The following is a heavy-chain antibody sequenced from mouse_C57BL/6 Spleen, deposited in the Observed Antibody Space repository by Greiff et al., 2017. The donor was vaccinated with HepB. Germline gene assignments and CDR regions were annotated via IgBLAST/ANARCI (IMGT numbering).Heavy chain of an antibody. CDR3: ARYYSYYYGSSYGYFDV. CDR2: INPSSGYT. D-gene: IGHD1-1*01. CDR1: GYTFTSYW. V-gene: IGHV1-7*01. J-gene: IGHJ1*03. Sequence: VQLQQSGAELAKPGASVKLSCKASGYTFTSYWMHWVKQRPGQGLEWIGYINPSSGYTKYNQKFKDKATLTAEKSSSTAYMQLISLTYEDSAVYYCARYYSYYYGSSYGYFDVWGTGTTVTVSS.